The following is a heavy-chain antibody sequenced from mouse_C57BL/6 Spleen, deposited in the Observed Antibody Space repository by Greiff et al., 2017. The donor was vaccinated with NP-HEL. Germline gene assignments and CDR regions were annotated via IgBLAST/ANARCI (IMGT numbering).Heavy chain of an antibody. V-gene: IGHV1-15*01. Sequence: QVQLQQSGAELVRPGASVTLSCKASGYTFTDYEMHWVKQTPVHGLEWIGAIDPETGGTAYNQKFKGKAILTADKSSSTAYMELRSLTSEDSAVYYCTRVGVDEFAYWGQGTLVTVSA. CDR3: TRVGVDEFAY. CDR2: IDPETGGT. CDR1: GYTFTDYE. J-gene: IGHJ3*01. D-gene: IGHD1-1*02.